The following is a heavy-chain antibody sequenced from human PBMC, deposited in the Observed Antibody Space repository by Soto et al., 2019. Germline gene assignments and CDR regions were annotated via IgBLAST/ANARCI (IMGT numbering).Heavy chain of an antibody. J-gene: IGHJ6*03. Sequence: ELVQSGPEAREPGTSVKVSCRASGFSFGDSAVQWVRQGRGQRLEWIGWIVVVSGNTNYAPRFEGRVTLTRDASTSTSHMELTSLSSDDTAVYFCAVTDLPFRPLTEPTENGMDVW. CDR3: AVTDLPFRPLTEPTENGMDV. D-gene: IGHD2-8*01. CDR1: GFSFGDSA. CDR2: IVVVSGNT. V-gene: IGHV1-58*01.